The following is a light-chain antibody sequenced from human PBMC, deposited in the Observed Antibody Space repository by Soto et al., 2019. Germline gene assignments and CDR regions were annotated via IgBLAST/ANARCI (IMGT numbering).Light chain of an antibody. J-gene: IGKJ4*01. CDR1: QNINNN. V-gene: IGKV3-15*01. CDR2: HAS. CDR3: QQYNDWPLT. Sequence: EIVMTQSPATLSVSPGERATLSCRASQNINNNLAWYQQKPGQVPRLLIYHASTGATGIPARFSGSGSGTDLPLTISSVQSEDFAVYYCQQYNDWPLTFGGGTKVEIK.